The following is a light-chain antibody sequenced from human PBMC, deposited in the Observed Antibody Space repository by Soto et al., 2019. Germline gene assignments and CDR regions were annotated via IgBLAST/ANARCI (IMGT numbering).Light chain of an antibody. CDR3: QSYAASDLII. CDR1: SGSIVSNY. J-gene: IGLJ2*01. V-gene: IGLV6-57*04. CDR2: EDS. Sequence: NFMLTQPPSVSESPGKTVTISCTRSSGSIVSNYVQWYQQRPGSAPSTIIFEDSQRPAGVPDRFSGSIDHSSNSAFLTNSGLRTEDEADYYCQSYAASDLIIFGGGTKVTVL.